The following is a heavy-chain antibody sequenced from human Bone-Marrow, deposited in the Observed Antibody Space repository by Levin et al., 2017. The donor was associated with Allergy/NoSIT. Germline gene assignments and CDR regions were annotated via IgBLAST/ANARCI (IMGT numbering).Heavy chain of an antibody. V-gene: IGHV3-66*02. Sequence: GESLKISCAASGFSVSNNCMGWVRQAPGKGLEWVSLIYSGGTTYYADSVKGRFTISRDNSKNTVYLQMNSLRPEDTAVYYCAGGDTYYGSGRSMDVWGKGTTVTVCS. CDR3: AGGDTYYGSGRSMDV. CDR2: IYSGGTT. CDR1: GFSVSNNC. D-gene: IGHD3-10*01. J-gene: IGHJ6*03.